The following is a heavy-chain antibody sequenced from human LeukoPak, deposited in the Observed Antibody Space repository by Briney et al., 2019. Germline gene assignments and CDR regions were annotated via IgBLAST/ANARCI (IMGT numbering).Heavy chain of an antibody. CDR3: ARGGDHTVTTFCYYYYMDV. V-gene: IGHV4-34*01. D-gene: IGHD4-17*01. J-gene: IGHJ6*03. CDR1: GGSFSGYY. CDR2: INHSGST. Sequence: PSETLSLTCAVYGGSFSGYYWSWIRQPPGKGLEWIGEINHSGSTNYNPSLKSRVTISVDTSKNQFSLKLSSVTAADTAVYYCARGGDHTVTTFCYYYYMDVWGKGTTVTVSS.